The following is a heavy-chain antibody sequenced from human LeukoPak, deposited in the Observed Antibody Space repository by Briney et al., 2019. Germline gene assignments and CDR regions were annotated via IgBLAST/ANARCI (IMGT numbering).Heavy chain of an antibody. D-gene: IGHD3-9*01. CDR3: AKSTGNYHYYYALDV. V-gene: IGHV3-23*01. J-gene: IGHJ6*02. CDR2: ISGAGGDT. CDR1: GFTFSSYA. Sequence: SGGSLRLSCAASGFTFSSYAKSWVRQAPGKGLEWVSGISGAGGDTSYADSVKGRFTISRDISKNMVYLLMSSLRAEDTAVYYCAKSTGNYHYYYALDVWGQGTTVTVS.